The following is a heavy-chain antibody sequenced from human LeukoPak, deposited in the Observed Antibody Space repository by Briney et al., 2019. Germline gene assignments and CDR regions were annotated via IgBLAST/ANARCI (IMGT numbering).Heavy chain of an antibody. CDR2: INPNSGGT. V-gene: IGHV1-2*02. D-gene: IGHD5-24*01. Sequence: VASVKVSCKASGYTFTGYYMHWVRQAPGQGLEWMGWINPNSGGTNYAQKFQGRVTMTRDTSISTAYMGLSRLRSDDTAVYYCARAANGYIVNDAFDIWGQGTMVTVSS. CDR1: GYTFTGYY. CDR3: ARAANGYIVNDAFDI. J-gene: IGHJ3*02.